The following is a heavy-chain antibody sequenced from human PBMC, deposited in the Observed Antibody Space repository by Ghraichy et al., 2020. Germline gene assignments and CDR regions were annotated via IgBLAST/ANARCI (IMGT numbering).Heavy chain of an antibody. V-gene: IGHV4-31*03. D-gene: IGHD5-12*01. Sequence: SETLSLTCTVSGGSFSDGGYYWSWIRQRPGKGLEWIGYISYSGSPFHNPSLKSRVTISLDTSKNQFSLNLSSVTAADTAVYYCAMYSGYDLQFYWGQGTLGTVSS. CDR2: ISYSGSP. CDR1: GGSFSDGGYY. CDR3: AMYSGYDLQFY. J-gene: IGHJ4*02.